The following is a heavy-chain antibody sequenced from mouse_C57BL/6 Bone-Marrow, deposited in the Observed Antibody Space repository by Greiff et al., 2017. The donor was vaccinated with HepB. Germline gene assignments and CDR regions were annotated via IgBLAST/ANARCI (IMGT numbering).Heavy chain of an antibody. D-gene: IGHD1-1*01. Sequence: VQLQQSGAELVKPGASVKISCKASGYAFSSYWMNWVKQRPGKGLEWIGQIYPGDGDTNYNGKFKGKATLTADKSSSTAYMQLSSLTSEDSAVYFCARELRIYAMDYWGQGTSVTVSS. V-gene: IGHV1-80*01. CDR3: ARELRIYAMDY. CDR2: IYPGDGDT. CDR1: GYAFSSYW. J-gene: IGHJ4*01.